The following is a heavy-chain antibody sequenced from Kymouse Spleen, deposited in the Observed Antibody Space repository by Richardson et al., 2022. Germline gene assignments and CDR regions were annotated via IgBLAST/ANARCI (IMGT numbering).Heavy chain of an antibody. CDR3: ARDMAGEYYGMDV. CDR1: GFTFSSYW. D-gene: IGHD6-19*01. V-gene: IGHV3-7*01. CDR2: IKQDGSEK. Sequence: EVQLVESGGGLVQPGGSLRLSCAASGFTFSSYWMSWVRQAPGKGLEWVANIKQDGSEKYYVDSVKGRFTISRDNAKNSLYLQMNSLRAEDTAVYYCARDMAGEYYGMDVWGQGTTVTVSS. J-gene: IGHJ6*02.